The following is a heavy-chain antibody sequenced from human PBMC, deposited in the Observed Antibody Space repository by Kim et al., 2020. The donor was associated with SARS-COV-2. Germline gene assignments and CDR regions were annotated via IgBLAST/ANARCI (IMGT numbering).Heavy chain of an antibody. D-gene: IGHD3-3*01. CDR3: ARLTIFGVVIIQAIDY. V-gene: IGHV4-39*01. Sequence: SLKSRVPISVDTSKNQFSLKLSSVTAADTAVYYCARLTIFGVVIIQAIDYWGQGTLVTVSS. J-gene: IGHJ4*02.